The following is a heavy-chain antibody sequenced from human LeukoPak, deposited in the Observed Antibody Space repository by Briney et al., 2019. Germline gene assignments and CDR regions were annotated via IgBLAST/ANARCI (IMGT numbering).Heavy chain of an antibody. CDR2: ISWNSGSI. Sequence: GGSLRLSCAASGFTFDDYAMHWVRQAPGKGLEWVSGISWNSGSIGYADSVKGRFTISRDNAKNTLYLQMNSLRAGDTAVYYCLVMGYFDYWGQGTLVTVSS. CDR3: LVMGYFDY. CDR1: GFTFDDYA. D-gene: IGHD1-26*01. V-gene: IGHV3-9*01. J-gene: IGHJ4*02.